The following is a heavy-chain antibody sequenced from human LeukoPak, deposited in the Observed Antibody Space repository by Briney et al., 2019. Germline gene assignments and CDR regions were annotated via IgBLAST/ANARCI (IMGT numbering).Heavy chain of an antibody. CDR2: ISSTGSST. D-gene: IGHD2-15*01. CDR3: ARDLGIFFDAFDI. Sequence: GGSLRLSCVGSGFIFSDYYMSWIRQAPGKGLEWVSYISSTGSSTNYADSVEGRFTISRDNAKNSLYLQMNSLRTEDTAVYYCARDLGIFFDAFDIWGQGTMVTVSS. CDR1: GFIFSDYY. V-gene: IGHV3-11*04. J-gene: IGHJ3*02.